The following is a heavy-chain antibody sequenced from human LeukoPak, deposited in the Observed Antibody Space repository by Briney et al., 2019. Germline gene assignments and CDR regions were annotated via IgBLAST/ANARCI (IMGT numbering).Heavy chain of an antibody. CDR3: ARDRIAAAASNWFDP. D-gene: IGHD6-13*01. CDR2: ISAYNGNT. Sequence: ASVTVSFMASGYTFTSYGISWLRPAPGQGLEWVGLISAYNGNTNYAQKLQGRVTMTTDTSTSTAYMELRSLRSDDTAVYCCARDRIAAAASNWFDPWGQGTLVTVSS. V-gene: IGHV1-18*01. CDR1: GYTFTSYG. J-gene: IGHJ5*02.